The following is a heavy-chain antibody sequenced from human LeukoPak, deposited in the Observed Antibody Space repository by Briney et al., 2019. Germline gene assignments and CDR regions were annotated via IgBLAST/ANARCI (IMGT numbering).Heavy chain of an antibody. J-gene: IGHJ4*02. V-gene: IGHV4-59*01. CDR3: ARGSTIFGVVIWNNFDY. CDR1: GGSISSYY. Sequence: PSETLSLTCTVSGGSISSYYWSWIRQPPGKGLEWIGYTYYSGSTNYNPSLKSRVTISVDTSKNQFSLKLSSVTAADTAVYYCARGSTIFGVVIWNNFDYWGQGTLVTVSS. D-gene: IGHD3-3*01. CDR2: TYYSGST.